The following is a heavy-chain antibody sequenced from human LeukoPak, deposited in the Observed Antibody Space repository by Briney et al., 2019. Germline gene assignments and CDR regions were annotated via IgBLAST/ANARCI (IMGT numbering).Heavy chain of an antibody. V-gene: IGHV3-21*01. CDR3: ARVIAAAEEGDG. CDR2: ISSCSSYI. D-gene: IGHD6-13*01. J-gene: IGHJ4*02. Sequence: GGSLRLSCAASGFTFSSYAMSWVRQAPGKGLEWVSSISSCSSYIYYADSVKGRFTISRDNAKNSLYLQMNSLRAEDTAVYYCARVIAAAEEGDGWGQGTLVTVSS. CDR1: GFTFSSYA.